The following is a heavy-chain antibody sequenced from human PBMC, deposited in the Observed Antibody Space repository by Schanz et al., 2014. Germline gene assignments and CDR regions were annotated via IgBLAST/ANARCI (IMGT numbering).Heavy chain of an antibody. CDR3: ARDGDFDY. CDR2: IWYDGSNK. V-gene: IGHV3-33*08. Sequence: VQLLESGGGFVQPGGSLRLSCAGSGFAFSSNWMNWVRQAPGKGLEWVAIIWYDGSNKYYADSVKGRFTISRDNSKNTLFLQMSSLRAEDTAVYYCARDGDFDYWGQGTLVTVSS. CDR1: GFAFSSNW. J-gene: IGHJ4*02.